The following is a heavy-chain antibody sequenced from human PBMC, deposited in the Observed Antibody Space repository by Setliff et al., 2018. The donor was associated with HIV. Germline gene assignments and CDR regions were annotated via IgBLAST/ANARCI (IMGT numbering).Heavy chain of an antibody. D-gene: IGHD3-10*01. V-gene: IGHV3-30*04. J-gene: IGHJ5*01. CDR2: ISYDESNK. Sequence: GGSLRLSCAASGFTFSSYAMHWVRQAPGKGLEWVAVISYDESNKYYADSVKGRFTISRDNSKNTLYLQMSSLRAEDTAVYYCARDRRASGSYSYFDSWGQGTLVTVSS. CDR1: GFTFSSYA. CDR3: ARDRRASGSYSYFDS.